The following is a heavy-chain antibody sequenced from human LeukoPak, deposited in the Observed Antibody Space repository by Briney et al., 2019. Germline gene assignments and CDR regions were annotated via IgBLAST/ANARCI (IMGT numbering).Heavy chain of an antibody. V-gene: IGHV3-21*01. Sequence: GGSLRLSCAASGFTFSSYSMNWVRQAPGKGLEWVSSISSSSSYIYYADSVKGRFTISRDNAKNSLYLQMNSLRAEDTAVYYCARDREVGYCSGGSCYPLPFDYWGQGTLVTVSS. CDR3: ARDREVGYCSGGSCYPLPFDY. CDR1: GFTFSSYS. CDR2: ISSSSSYI. D-gene: IGHD2-15*01. J-gene: IGHJ4*02.